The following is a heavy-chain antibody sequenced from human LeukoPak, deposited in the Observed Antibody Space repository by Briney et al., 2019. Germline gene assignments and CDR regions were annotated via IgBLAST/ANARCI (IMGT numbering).Heavy chain of an antibody. V-gene: IGHV4-34*01. CDR1: GGSFSGYY. D-gene: IGHD3-3*01. J-gene: IGHJ5*02. CDR2: INHSGST. Sequence: KPSETLSLTCAVYGGSFSGYYWSWIREPPGKGLEWIGEINHSGSTNYNPSLKSRVTISVDTSKNQFSLKLSSVTAADTAVYYCARDNVYDFWSGYYSNWFDPWGQGTLVTVSS. CDR3: ARDNVYDFWSGYYSNWFDP.